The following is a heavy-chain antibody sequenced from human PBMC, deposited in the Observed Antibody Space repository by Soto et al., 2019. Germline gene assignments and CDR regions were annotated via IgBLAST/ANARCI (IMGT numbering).Heavy chain of an antibody. J-gene: IGHJ4*02. D-gene: IGHD3-10*01. V-gene: IGHV4-39*01. CDR1: GGSISSSSYY. CDR3: ARKPMVRGIIGYFGS. CDR2: IYYTGNT. Sequence: SETLSLTCTVSGGSISSSSYYWGWIRQPPGKGLEWIGSIYYTGNTYYNPSLKSRVSISVDTSKNQFSLKLSSVTAADTAVYYCARKPMVRGIIGYFGSWGQGTLVTVSS.